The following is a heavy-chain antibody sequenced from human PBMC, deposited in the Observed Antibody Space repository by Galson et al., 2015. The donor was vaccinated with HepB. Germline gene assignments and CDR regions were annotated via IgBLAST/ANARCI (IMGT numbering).Heavy chain of an antibody. CDR2: IIPIFGTA. D-gene: IGHD5-18*01. Sequence: SVKVSCKASGGTFSSYAISWVRQAPGQGLEWMGGIIPIFGTANYAQKFQGRVTITADESTSTAYMELSSLRSEDTAVYYCARDRDGYSHGKVPETNWFDPWGQGTLVTVSS. CDR3: ARDRDGYSHGKVPETNWFDP. J-gene: IGHJ5*02. CDR1: GGTFSSYA. V-gene: IGHV1-69*13.